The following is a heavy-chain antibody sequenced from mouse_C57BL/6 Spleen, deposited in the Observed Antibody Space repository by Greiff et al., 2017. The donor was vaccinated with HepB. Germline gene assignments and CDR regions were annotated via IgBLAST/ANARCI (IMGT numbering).Heavy chain of an antibody. Sequence: QVHVKQPGAELVKPGASVKLSCKASGYTFTSYWMHWVKQRPGQGLEWIGMIHPNSGSTNYNEKFKSKATLTVDKSSSTAYMQLSSLTSEDSAVYYCARSYFYYGSSYHEGWGQGTLVTVSA. CDR3: ARSYFYYGSSYHEG. CDR1: GYTFTSYW. D-gene: IGHD1-1*01. V-gene: IGHV1-64*01. J-gene: IGHJ3*01. CDR2: IHPNSGST.